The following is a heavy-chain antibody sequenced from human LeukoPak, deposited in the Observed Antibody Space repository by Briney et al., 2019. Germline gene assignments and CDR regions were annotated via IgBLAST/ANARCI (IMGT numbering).Heavy chain of an antibody. CDR2: IIPIFGTA. CDR1: GGTFSSYA. J-gene: IGHJ4*02. D-gene: IGHD6-6*01. CDR3: ARGRSSSSRDDY. Sequence: GSSVKVSCKASGGTFSSYAISWVRPAPGQGLEWMGGIIPIFGTANYAQKFQGRVTITADESTSTAYMELSSLRSEDTAVYYCARGRSSSSRDDYWGQGTLVTVSS. V-gene: IGHV1-69*13.